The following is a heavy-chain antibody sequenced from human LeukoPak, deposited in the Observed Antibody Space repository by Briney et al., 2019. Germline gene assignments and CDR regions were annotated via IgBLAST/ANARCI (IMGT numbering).Heavy chain of an antibody. J-gene: IGHJ3*02. Sequence: GGSLRLSCAASGFTFSSYGMHWVRQAPGKGLEWVAFIRYDGSNKYYADSVKGRFTISRDNSKNTLYLQMSSLRAEDTAVYYCAKDSSSSPHYDAFDIWGQGTMVTVSS. D-gene: IGHD6-6*01. CDR2: IRYDGSNK. V-gene: IGHV3-30*02. CDR1: GFTFSSYG. CDR3: AKDSSSSPHYDAFDI.